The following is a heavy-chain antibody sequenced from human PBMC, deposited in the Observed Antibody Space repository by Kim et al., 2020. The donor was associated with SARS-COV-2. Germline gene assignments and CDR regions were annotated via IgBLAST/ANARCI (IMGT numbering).Heavy chain of an antibody. J-gene: IGHJ1*01. V-gene: IGHV3-53*04. CDR2: IYSGGST. D-gene: IGHD3-22*01. Sequence: GGSLRLSCAASGFTVSSNYMSWVRQAPGKGLEWVSVIYSGGSTYYADSVKGRFTISRHNSKNTLYLQMNSLRAEDTAVDYCARDYYDSSGYYGDFQHWGQGTLVTVSS. CDR3: ARDYYDSSGYYGDFQH. CDR1: GFTVSSNY.